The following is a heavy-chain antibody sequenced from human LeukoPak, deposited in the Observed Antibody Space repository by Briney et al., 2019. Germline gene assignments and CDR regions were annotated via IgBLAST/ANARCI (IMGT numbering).Heavy chain of an antibody. CDR2: MYHSGNT. V-gene: IGHV4-38-2*01. CDR3: ARGITQSSYYYYYMDV. Sequence: SETLSLTCAVSGYSISSAYYWGWIRQPPGKGLEWIGSMYHSGNTYYNPSLNSRVTISVDTSKNQFSLRLSSVTAADTAVYYCARGITQSSYYYYYMDVWGKGTTVTVSS. J-gene: IGHJ6*03. CDR1: GYSISSAYY. D-gene: IGHD3-16*01.